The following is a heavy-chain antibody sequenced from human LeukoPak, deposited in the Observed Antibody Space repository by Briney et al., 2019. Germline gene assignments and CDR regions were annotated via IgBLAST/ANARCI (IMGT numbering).Heavy chain of an antibody. D-gene: IGHD3-3*01. CDR3: ARQITISHFDY. CDR1: GYTFTTYW. Sequence: GESLKISCQGSGYTFTTYWIGWVRQMPGNGLEWMGIIHPGDSDIRYSPSFKGQVTISADKSISTAYLQWSNLKASDTAMYYCARQITISHFDYWGQGTLVTVSS. CDR2: IHPGDSDI. J-gene: IGHJ4*02. V-gene: IGHV5-51*01.